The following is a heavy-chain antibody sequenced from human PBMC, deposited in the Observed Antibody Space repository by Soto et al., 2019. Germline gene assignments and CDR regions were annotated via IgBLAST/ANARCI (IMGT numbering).Heavy chain of an antibody. V-gene: IGHV1-69*02. D-gene: IGHD5-12*01. CDR1: GGTFSSYT. J-gene: IGHJ4*02. Sequence: SVKVSCKASGGTFSSYTISWVRQAPGQGLEWMGRIIPILGIANYAQKFQGRVTITADKSTSTAYMELSSLRSEDTAVYYCARSYSGYDSFDYWGQGTLVTVSS. CDR3: ARSYSGYDSFDY. CDR2: IIPILGIA.